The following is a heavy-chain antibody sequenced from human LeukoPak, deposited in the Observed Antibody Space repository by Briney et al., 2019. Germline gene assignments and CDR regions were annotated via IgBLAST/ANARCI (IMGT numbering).Heavy chain of an antibody. V-gene: IGHV4-34*01. D-gene: IGHD3-22*01. CDR3: ARGIFIADYDSSGYYPYYYMDV. CDR2: INHSGST. Sequence: SETLSLTCAVYGGSFSGYYWSWIRQPLGKGLEWIGEINHSGSTNYNPSLKSRVTISVDTSKNQFSLKLSSVTAADTAVYYCARGIFIADYDSSGYYPYYYMDVWGKGTTVTVSS. CDR1: GGSFSGYY. J-gene: IGHJ6*03.